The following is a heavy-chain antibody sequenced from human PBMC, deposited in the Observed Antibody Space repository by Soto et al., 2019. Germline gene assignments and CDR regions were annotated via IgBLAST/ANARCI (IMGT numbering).Heavy chain of an antibody. Sequence: EVQLLESGGGLVQPGGSLRLSCAASGFTFSSYAMSWVRQAPGKGLEWVSAISGSGGSTYYADSVKGRFTISRDNSKNTLYLQRNSLRAEDTVVYYCANDGPGIAVAGQDYWGQGTLVTVSS. V-gene: IGHV3-23*01. CDR1: GFTFSSYA. J-gene: IGHJ4*02. D-gene: IGHD6-19*01. CDR3: ANDGPGIAVAGQDY. CDR2: ISGSGGST.